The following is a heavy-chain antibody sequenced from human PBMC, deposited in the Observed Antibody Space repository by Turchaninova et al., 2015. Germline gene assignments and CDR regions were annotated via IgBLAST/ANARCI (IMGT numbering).Heavy chain of an antibody. CDR3: NRDVSNFVVGSSDY. CDR2: IRSKAYGGTT. Sequence: EVQLVESRGGLVQPGRSLRLSCTTSGFTFGHYALSWVRQAPGKGLEWASFIRSKAYGGTTEYATSVKGRFTISRDDSKTIAYLQMDSLNNEDTALSYCNRDVSNFVVGSSDYWGQGALVTVSS. V-gene: IGHV3-49*04. D-gene: IGHD2-21*01. CDR1: GFTFGHYA. J-gene: IGHJ4*02.